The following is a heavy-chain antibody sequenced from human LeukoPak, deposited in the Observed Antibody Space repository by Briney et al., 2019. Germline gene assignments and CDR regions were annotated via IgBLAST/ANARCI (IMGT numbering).Heavy chain of an antibody. J-gene: IGHJ5*02. CDR3: ARDRGSSYGGWFGP. D-gene: IGHD5-18*01. CDR1: GASISSSY. V-gene: IGHV4-59*01. Sequence: SETLSLTCTVSGASISSSYWSWIRQPPGKGLEWIGYIYYSASTNYNPSLKSRVTISVDTSKNQFSLKLSSVTAADTAVYYCARDRGSSYGGWFGPWGQGILVTVSS. CDR2: IYYSAST.